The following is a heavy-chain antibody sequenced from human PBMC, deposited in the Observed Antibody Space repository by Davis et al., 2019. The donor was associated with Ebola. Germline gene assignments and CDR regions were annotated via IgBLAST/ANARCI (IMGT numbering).Heavy chain of an antibody. CDR3: ARGPLPEA. CDR2: IKEDGSDK. V-gene: IGHV3-7*01. D-gene: IGHD1-26*01. J-gene: IGHJ3*01. Sequence: GESLKISCAASGFSFNSYWMTWVRQGPGKGLEWVANIKEDGSDKYYMDSLKGRFTISRDNAYNSVYLQMNSLRVEDTAVYYCARGPLPEAWGQGTMVTVSS. CDR1: GFSFNSYW.